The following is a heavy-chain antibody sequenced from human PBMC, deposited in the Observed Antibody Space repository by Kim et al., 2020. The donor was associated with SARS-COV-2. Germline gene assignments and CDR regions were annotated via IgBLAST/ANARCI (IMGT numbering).Heavy chain of an antibody. CDR1: GFTFSSYA. J-gene: IGHJ6*02. Sequence: GGSLRLSCAASGFTFSSYAMHWVRQAPGKGLEWVAVISCDGSNTYYADSVKGRFTISRDNSKNTLYLQMNSLRAEDTAVYYCASLPAVNPRTYYYYGMDVWGQGTTVTVSS. CDR3: ASLPAVNPRTYYYYGMDV. CDR2: ISCDGSNT. V-gene: IGHV3-30*04. D-gene: IGHD2-2*01.